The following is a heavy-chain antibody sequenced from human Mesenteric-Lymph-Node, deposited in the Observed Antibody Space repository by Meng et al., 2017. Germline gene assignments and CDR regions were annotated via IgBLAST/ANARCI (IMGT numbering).Heavy chain of an antibody. CDR2: IKQDGSEK. Sequence: GGSLRLSCAASGFTFSSYWMSWVRQAPGKGLEWVAYIKQDGSEKYYVDSVKGRFTISRDNAKNSLYLQMNSLRAEDTALYYCARGGVVVTPEYFQHWGQGTPVTVSS. J-gene: IGHJ1*01. CDR1: GFTFSSYW. D-gene: IGHD2-21*02. CDR3: ARGGVVVTPEYFQH. V-gene: IGHV3-7*01.